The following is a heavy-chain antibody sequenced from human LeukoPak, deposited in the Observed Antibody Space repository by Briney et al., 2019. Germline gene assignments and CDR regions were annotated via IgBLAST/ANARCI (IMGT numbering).Heavy chain of an antibody. CDR3: ARRPLGYCSSTSCTGGTTRFDP. CDR2: INHSGST. D-gene: IGHD2-2*01. V-gene: IGHV4-34*01. J-gene: IGHJ5*02. Sequence: SETLSLTCAVYGGSFSGYYWSWIRQPPGKGLEWIGEINHSGSTNYNPSLKSRVTISVDTSKNQFSLKLSSVTAADTAVYYCARRPLGYCSSTSCTGGTTRFDPWGQRTLVTVSS. CDR1: GGSFSGYY.